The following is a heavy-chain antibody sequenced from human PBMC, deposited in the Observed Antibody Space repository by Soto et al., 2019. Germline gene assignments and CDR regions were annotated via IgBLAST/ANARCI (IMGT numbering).Heavy chain of an antibody. V-gene: IGHV3-49*04. Sequence: PGGSLRLSCSVSGFTFGDFGMSWVRQAPGKGLEWVGSIRSKAYGGTTEYGASVKGRFTISRDDSKSIAYLQMNSLKAEDTAVYYCTRDVGGGGCHFDCYFFDHWGQGTQVTVSS. CDR1: GFTFGDFG. CDR2: IRSKAYGGTT. J-gene: IGHJ4*02. D-gene: IGHD2-15*01. CDR3: TRDVGGGGCHFDCYFFDH.